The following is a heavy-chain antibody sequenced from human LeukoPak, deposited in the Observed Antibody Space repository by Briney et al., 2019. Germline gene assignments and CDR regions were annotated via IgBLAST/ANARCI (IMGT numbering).Heavy chain of an antibody. Sequence: SQTLSLTCTVSGGSISSGGYHWSWIRQHPGKGLEWIGHIYYSGTTYYNPSLKRRVTISIDTSKKQFSLKLSSVTAADTAVYYCARGGDRRGFDYWGQGTLVTVSS. CDR2: IYYSGTT. CDR1: GGSISSGGYH. D-gene: IGHD1-14*01. CDR3: ARGGDRRGFDY. V-gene: IGHV4-31*03. J-gene: IGHJ4*02.